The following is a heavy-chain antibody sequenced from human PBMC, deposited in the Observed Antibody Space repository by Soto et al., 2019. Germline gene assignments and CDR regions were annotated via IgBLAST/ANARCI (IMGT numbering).Heavy chain of an antibody. Sequence: GGSLRLSCAASGFTFNNYWMHWVRQALGKGLEWVSVIYSGGSTYYADSVKGRFTISRDNSKNTLYLQMNSLRAEDTAVYYCATSIAVAGNTFFDYWGQGTLVTVSS. D-gene: IGHD6-19*01. J-gene: IGHJ4*02. CDR3: ATSIAVAGNTFFDY. CDR2: IYSGGST. V-gene: IGHV3-53*01. CDR1: GFTFNNYW.